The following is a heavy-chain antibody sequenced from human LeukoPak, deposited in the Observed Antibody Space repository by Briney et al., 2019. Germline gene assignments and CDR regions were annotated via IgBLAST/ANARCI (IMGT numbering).Heavy chain of an antibody. CDR2: MNPNSGNT. CDR1: GYTFTSDD. V-gene: IGHV1-8*01. CDR3: ARSPTGLRKRNDF. J-gene: IGHJ4*02. Sequence: ASVKVSCKTSGYTFTSDDINWVRQATGQGLEWMGWMNPNSGNTGYAQKFQGRVTMTRNTPISTAYMELGSLRSEDTAIYYCARSPTGLRKRNDFWGQGTLVTVSS. D-gene: IGHD4-17*01.